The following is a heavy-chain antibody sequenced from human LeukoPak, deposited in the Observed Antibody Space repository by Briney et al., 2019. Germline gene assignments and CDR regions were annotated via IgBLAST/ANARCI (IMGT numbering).Heavy chain of an antibody. V-gene: IGHV4-30-4*01. CDR1: GGSISSGDYY. Sequence: SETLSLTCTVSGGSISSGDYYWSWIRQPPGKGLEWIGYIYYSGSTYYNPSLKSRVTISVDTSKNQFSLKLSSVTAADTAVYYCASTSRITMYYFDYWGQGTLVTVSS. CDR3: ASTSRITMYYFDY. CDR2: IYYSGST. D-gene: IGHD3-10*02. J-gene: IGHJ4*02.